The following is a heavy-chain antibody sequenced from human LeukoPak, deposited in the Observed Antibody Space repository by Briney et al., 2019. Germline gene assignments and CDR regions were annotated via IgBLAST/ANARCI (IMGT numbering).Heavy chain of an antibody. Sequence: GGSLRLSCAASGFTFSNAWMSWVRQAPGKGLEWVSYISSSGSTIYYADSVKGRFTISRDNAKNSLYLQMNSLRAEDTAVYYCARSSRLTFDYWAREPWSPSPQ. CDR2: ISSSGSTI. J-gene: IGHJ4*02. V-gene: IGHV3-11*04. D-gene: IGHD6-6*01. CDR3: ARSSRLTFDY. CDR1: GFTFSNAW.